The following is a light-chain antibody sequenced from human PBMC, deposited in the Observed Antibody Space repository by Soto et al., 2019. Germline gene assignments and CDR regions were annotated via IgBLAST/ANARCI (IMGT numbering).Light chain of an antibody. J-gene: IGLJ2*01. Sequence: QPVLTQSPSASASLGASVKLTCTLSSGHRTYAIAWHQQQPEKGPRFLMKVNSDGSHSKGDGIPDRFSGSSSGAERYLTISSLQSEVEADYYCQTWGTGIVVFGGGTKLTVL. V-gene: IGLV4-69*01. CDR3: QTWGTGIVV. CDR1: SGHRTYA. CDR2: VNSDGSH.